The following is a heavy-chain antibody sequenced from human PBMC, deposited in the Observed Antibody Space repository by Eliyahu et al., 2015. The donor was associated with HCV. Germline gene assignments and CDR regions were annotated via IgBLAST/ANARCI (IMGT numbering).Heavy chain of an antibody. CDR2: INHRGST. J-gene: IGHJ4*02. V-gene: IGHV4-34*01. Sequence: QVQLQQWGAGLLKPSETLSLTCAVYGGSFSGYYWSWIRQPPGKGLEWIGEINHRGSTKFNLSLKSRVSMSVDTSKNQFSLKLSSVTAADTAVYYCARDRPPDYCSSASCPFDYWGQGTLVTVSS. CDR3: ARDRPPDYCSSASCPFDY. CDR1: GGSFSGYY. D-gene: IGHD2-2*01.